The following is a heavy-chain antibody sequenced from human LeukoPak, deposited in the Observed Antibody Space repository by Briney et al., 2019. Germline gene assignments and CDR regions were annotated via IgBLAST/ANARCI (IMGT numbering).Heavy chain of an antibody. Sequence: GGSLRFSVEGPGFTFIAYAIHWFGQAQAKGLGGGAFIRYDGSNKYYADSVKGRFTISRDNSKNTLYLQMNSLRAEDTAVYYCAKRSAAAGTPDYWGQGTLVTVSS. CDR2: IRYDGSNK. CDR3: AKRSAAAGTPDY. J-gene: IGHJ4*02. D-gene: IGHD6-13*01. V-gene: IGHV3-30*02. CDR1: GFTFIAYA.